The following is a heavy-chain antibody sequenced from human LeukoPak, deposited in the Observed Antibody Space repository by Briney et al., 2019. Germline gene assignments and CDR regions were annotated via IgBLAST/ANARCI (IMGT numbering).Heavy chain of an antibody. D-gene: IGHD6-19*01. Sequence: GGSLRLSCAASGFTFSSYSMNWVRQAPGKGLEWVSSISSSSSYIYYADSVKGRFTISRDNAKNSLYLQMNSLRDEDTAVYYCVRDRSGWYGNWFDPWGQGTLVTVSS. J-gene: IGHJ5*02. CDR2: ISSSSSYI. CDR3: VRDRSGWYGNWFDP. V-gene: IGHV3-21*01. CDR1: GFTFSSYS.